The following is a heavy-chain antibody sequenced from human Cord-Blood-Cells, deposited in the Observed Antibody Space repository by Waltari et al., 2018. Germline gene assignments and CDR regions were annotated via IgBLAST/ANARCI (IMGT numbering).Heavy chain of an antibody. J-gene: IGHJ4*02. D-gene: IGHD6-25*01. CDR2: INHSGST. CDR1: GGSFSGYY. CDR3: ARGGNARKNAADYFDY. Sequence: QVQLQQWGAGLLKPSETLSLTCAVYGGSFSGYYWSWIRQPPGKGLEWIGEINHSGSTNYNPSLKSRVTRSVDTSKNQFSLKLSSVTAADTAVYYCARGGNARKNAADYFDYWGQGTLVTVSS. V-gene: IGHV4-34*01.